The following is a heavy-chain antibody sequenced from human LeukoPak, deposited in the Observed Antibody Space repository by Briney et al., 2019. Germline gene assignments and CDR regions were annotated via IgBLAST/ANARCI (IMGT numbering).Heavy chain of an antibody. Sequence: GGSLRLSCAASGFTFSSYSMNWVRQAPGKGLEWVSSISSSSSYIYYADSVKGRFTISRDNAKNSLYLQMNSLRAEDTAVYYCARAYGDYFESAFDIWGQGTMVTVSS. CDR1: GFTFSSYS. J-gene: IGHJ3*02. D-gene: IGHD4-17*01. CDR2: ISSSSSYI. V-gene: IGHV3-21*01. CDR3: ARAYGDYFESAFDI.